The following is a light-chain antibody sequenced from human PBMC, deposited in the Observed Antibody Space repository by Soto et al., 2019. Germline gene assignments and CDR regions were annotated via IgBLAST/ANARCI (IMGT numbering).Light chain of an antibody. V-gene: IGKV1-39*01. Sequence: DIQMTQSPSSLSASVGDRVTITCRASQSISSYLNWYQQKPGKAPKLLIYAASSLQSGVPSRFSGSGSRTDFTLTISILQPEDVVTYNCQQSYSTQTFGQGTKVEIK. CDR2: AAS. CDR1: QSISSY. J-gene: IGKJ1*01. CDR3: QQSYSTQT.